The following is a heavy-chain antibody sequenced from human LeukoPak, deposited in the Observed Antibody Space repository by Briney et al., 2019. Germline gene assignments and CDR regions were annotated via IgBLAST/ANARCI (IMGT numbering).Heavy chain of an antibody. CDR1: GFTFDDYA. V-gene: IGHV3-9*01. Sequence: GGSLRLSCAASGFTFDDYAMHWVRQAPGKGLEWVSGISWNSGSIGYADSVKGRFTISRDNAKNTLYLQMNSLRAEDTAVYYCARTIVVVPAAHAFDYWGQGTLVTVSS. D-gene: IGHD2-2*01. CDR2: ISWNSGSI. J-gene: IGHJ4*02. CDR3: ARTIVVVPAAHAFDY.